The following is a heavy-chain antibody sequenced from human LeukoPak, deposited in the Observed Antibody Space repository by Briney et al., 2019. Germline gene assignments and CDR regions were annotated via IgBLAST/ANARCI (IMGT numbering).Heavy chain of an antibody. CDR2: ISSSGRTV. CDR3: ARQIVGATGLDY. CDR1: GFTFSDYY. V-gene: IGHV3-11*04. Sequence: PGGSLRLSCAASGFTFSDYYMGWIRQAPGKGLEWVSYISSSGRTVYYADSVKGRFTISRDNAKDSLYLQMNSLRAEDTAVYYCARQIVGATGLDYWGQGTLVTVSS. D-gene: IGHD1-26*01. J-gene: IGHJ4*02.